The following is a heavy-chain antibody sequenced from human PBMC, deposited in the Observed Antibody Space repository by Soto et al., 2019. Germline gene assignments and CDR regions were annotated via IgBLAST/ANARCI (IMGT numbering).Heavy chain of an antibody. Sequence: EVQLVESGGGLVQPGGSLRLSCAVSGFTFRNYCMHWVRQAPGKGLVWVSRINSDGSTISYADSVKGRFTISRDNAKNTLYLQMNSLRAEDTAVYYCARDIMVRGVVYYSYYYGMDVWGQGTTVTVSS. CDR1: GFTFRNYC. CDR3: ARDIMVRGVVYYSYYYGMDV. D-gene: IGHD3-10*01. CDR2: INSDGSTI. J-gene: IGHJ6*02. V-gene: IGHV3-74*01.